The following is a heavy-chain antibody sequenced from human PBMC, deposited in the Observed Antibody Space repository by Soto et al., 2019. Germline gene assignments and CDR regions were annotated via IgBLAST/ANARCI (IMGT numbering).Heavy chain of an antibody. CDR3: ARGGSGYTWFNEF. CDR2: IIPVFQTA. CDR1: GGLFSSYP. D-gene: IGHD3-22*01. J-gene: IGHJ4*02. Sequence: QEQLVQSGAEVKKPGSSVKVSCKASGGLFSSYPISWVRQVPGQGLEWMGGIIPVFQTAYYTQRFQGRVKITAEESTNTAYMEMSSMRYEATAIYYCARGGSGYTWFNEFWGQGTLVTVSS. V-gene: IGHV1-69*01.